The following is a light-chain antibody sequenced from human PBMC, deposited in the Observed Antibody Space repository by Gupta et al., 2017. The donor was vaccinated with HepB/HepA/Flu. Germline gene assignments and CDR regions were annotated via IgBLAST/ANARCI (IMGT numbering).Light chain of an antibody. J-gene: IGLJ2*01. CDR3: AACDDSLSGPV. Sequence: QSVLTQPPPASRTPGPSVTISCFGSSSNIGSNYVYWYQQLPGTAPKLLIYRNNQRPSGVPDRFSGSKSGTSASLAISGLRSEDEADYYCAACDDSLSGPVFGGGTKLTVL. CDR1: SSNIGSNY. V-gene: IGLV1-47*01. CDR2: RNN.